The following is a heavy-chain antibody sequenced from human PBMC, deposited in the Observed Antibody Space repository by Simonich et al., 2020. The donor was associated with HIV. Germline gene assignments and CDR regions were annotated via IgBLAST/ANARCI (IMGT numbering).Heavy chain of an antibody. CDR1: GGSFSGYY. D-gene: IGHD1-26*01. Sequence: QVHLQQWGAGLLKPSETLSLTCAVYGGSFSGYYWSWIRQPPGKGLEWIGEINQSGSTNYNPSLKSRVTISEDTSKNQFSRKLSSVTAADTAVYYCARGGGTYYGGFYYMDVWGKGTTVTVSS. CDR2: INQSGST. CDR3: ARGGGTYYGGFYYMDV. J-gene: IGHJ6*03. V-gene: IGHV4-34*01.